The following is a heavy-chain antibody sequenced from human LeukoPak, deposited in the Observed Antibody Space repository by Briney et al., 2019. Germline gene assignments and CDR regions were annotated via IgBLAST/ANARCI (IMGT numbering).Heavy chain of an antibody. CDR2: ISGSGGST. V-gene: IGHV3-23*01. J-gene: IGHJ3*02. Sequence: GGSLRLSCAASGFTFSSYAMSWVRQAPGKGLEWVSAISGSGGSTYYADSVKGRFTISRDNSKNTLYLQMNSLRAEDTAVYYCARGEADPSNRHPNDAFDIWGQGKMVTVSS. D-gene: IGHD1-14*01. CDR1: GFTFSSYA. CDR3: ARGEADPSNRHPNDAFDI.